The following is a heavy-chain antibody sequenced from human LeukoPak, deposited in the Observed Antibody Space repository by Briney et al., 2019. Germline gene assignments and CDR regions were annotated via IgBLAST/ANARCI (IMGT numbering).Heavy chain of an antibody. D-gene: IGHD6-13*01. J-gene: IGHJ6*03. CDR1: GYSISSGYY. CDR2: IYYSGST. V-gene: IGHV4-38-2*02. CDR3: ARARSVLAAAPYSYYYYYYMDV. Sequence: SETLSLTCTASGYSISSGYYWSWIRQPPGKGLEWIGSIYYSGSTYYNPSLKSRVTISVDTSKNQFSLKLSSVTAADTAVYYCARARSVLAAAPYSYYYYYYMDVWGKGTTVTVSS.